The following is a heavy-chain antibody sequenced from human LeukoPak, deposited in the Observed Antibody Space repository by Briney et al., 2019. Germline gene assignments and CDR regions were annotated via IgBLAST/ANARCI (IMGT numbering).Heavy chain of an antibody. CDR3: ARAPAYYYGSGSYLAFDY. V-gene: IGHV4-39*07. Sequence: SETLSLTCTVSGDSISSSNYYWGWIRQPPGKGLEWIGSIYYSGITYYNPSLKSRVTISEDTSKNQFSLKLSSVTAADTAAYYCARAPAYYYGSGSYLAFDYWGQGTLVTVSS. CDR2: IYYSGIT. J-gene: IGHJ4*02. D-gene: IGHD3-10*01. CDR1: GDSISSSNYY.